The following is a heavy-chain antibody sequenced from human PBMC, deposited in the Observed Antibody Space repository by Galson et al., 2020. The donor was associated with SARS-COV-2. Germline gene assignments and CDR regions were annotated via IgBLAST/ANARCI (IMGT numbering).Heavy chain of an antibody. CDR3: ATGSPAVRYCTKGVCYSNWVDP. CDR2: FDPEDGET. Sequence: ASVKVSCKVSGYTLTELSMHWVRQAPGKGLEWMGGFDPEDGETIYAQKFQGRVTMTEDTSTDTAYMELSSLRSEDTAVYYCATGSPAVRYCTKGVCYSNWVDPWGQGTLVTVSS. V-gene: IGHV1-24*01. J-gene: IGHJ5*02. D-gene: IGHD2-8*01. CDR1: GYTLTELS.